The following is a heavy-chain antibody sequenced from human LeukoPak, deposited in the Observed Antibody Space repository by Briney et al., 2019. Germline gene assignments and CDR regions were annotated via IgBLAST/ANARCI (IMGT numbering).Heavy chain of an antibody. CDR2: ISTHNGDT. D-gene: IGHD3-22*01. Sequence: ASVKVSCKASGYTFTTYGVSWVRQAPGQGLEWMGCISTHNGDTNYAQKFQDRVTMTTDTSTNTAYMELRSLRSDDTAVYHCARGGFYYDSSGYLESFDYWGQGTLVTVSS. J-gene: IGHJ4*02. CDR3: ARGGFYYDSSGYLESFDY. V-gene: IGHV1-18*01. CDR1: GYTFTTYG.